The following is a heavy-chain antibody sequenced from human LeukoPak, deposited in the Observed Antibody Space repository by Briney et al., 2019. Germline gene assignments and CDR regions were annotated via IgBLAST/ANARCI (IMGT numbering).Heavy chain of an antibody. D-gene: IGHD1-1*01. Sequence: SETLSLTCTVSGGSISSGSYYWSWIRQPAGMGLEWIGRIYTSGSTNYNPSLKSRVTISVDTSKNQFSLKLSSVTAADTAVYYCARTGAGLYYMDVWGKGTTVTVSS. CDR3: ARTGAGLYYMDV. CDR1: GGSISSGSYY. V-gene: IGHV4-61*02. J-gene: IGHJ6*03. CDR2: IYTSGST.